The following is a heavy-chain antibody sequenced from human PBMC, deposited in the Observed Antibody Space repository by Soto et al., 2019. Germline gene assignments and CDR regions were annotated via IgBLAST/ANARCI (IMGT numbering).Heavy chain of an antibody. D-gene: IGHD3-10*01. V-gene: IGHV3-23*01. J-gene: IGHJ5*01. CDR1: GFPFSAFA. Sequence: EVQLLESGGDLVQPGGSLRLSCAASGFPFSAFAMNWVRQAPGKGLEWVSGIGGSGASIYYADSVKGRFSISRDNFKNTVYLQMNSLRDEDTGVYYCARSVRPLSWFTSWGQGTLVTVSS. CDR3: ARSVRPLSWFTS. CDR2: IGGSGASI.